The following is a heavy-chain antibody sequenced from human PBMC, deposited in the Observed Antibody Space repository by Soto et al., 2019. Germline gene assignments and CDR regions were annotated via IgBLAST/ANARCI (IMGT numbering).Heavy chain of an antibody. J-gene: IGHJ6*02. CDR2: ISGSGGST. CDR3: AKGMVGATTHGMDV. D-gene: IGHD1-26*01. Sequence: EVQLVESGGGLIQPGGSLRLSCAASGFTFSSYAMSWVRQAPGKGLEWVSAISGSGGSTYYADSVKGRFTISRDNSKNTLYLQMNSLRAEDTAVYHCAKGMVGATTHGMDVWGQGTTVTVSS. V-gene: IGHV3-23*04. CDR1: GFTFSSYA.